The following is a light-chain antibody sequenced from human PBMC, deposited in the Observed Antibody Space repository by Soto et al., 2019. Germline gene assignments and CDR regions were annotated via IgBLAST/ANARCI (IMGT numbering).Light chain of an antibody. CDR1: QSVSSY. J-gene: IGKJ3*01. CDR3: QHRSNWPKIT. Sequence: EIVLTQSPATLSLSPGERATLSCRASQSVSSYLAWYQQKPGQAPRLLIYDASNRATGIPARFSGSGSGTDFTLTSSRLEPEDFAVYYCQHRSNWPKITFGPGTKVDIK. CDR2: DAS. V-gene: IGKV3-11*01.